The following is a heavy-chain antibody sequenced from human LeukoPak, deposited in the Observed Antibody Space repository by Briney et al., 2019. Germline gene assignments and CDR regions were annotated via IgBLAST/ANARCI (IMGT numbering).Heavy chain of an antibody. CDR1: GFSPSDYL. CDR3: VRDGGGTTPYDC. D-gene: IGHD1-7*01. Sequence: GGSLRLSCAASGFSPSDYLMNWVRQALGKGPVCVTHIDPDGRNIAYAVSVEGRFTINRDSDKNTLYLKMKRLRVGDWGVYFCVRDGGGTTPYDCWGQGTLVTVSS. V-gene: IGHV3-74*03. J-gene: IGHJ4*02. CDR2: IDPDGRNI.